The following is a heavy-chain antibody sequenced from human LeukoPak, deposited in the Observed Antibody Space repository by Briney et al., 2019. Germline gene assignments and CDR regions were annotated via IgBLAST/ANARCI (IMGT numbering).Heavy chain of an antibody. Sequence: PGGSLRLSCEGSGFTFSGYYMSWIRQAPGKGLEWVSYINPSGSTIYYADSVKGRFTISRDNAKNSLYLQMNSLRAEDTALYYCARVGVAGHPGYWGQGTLVTVSS. J-gene: IGHJ4*02. CDR3: ARVGVAGHPGY. CDR1: GFTFSGYY. CDR2: INPSGSTI. V-gene: IGHV3-11*01. D-gene: IGHD6-19*01.